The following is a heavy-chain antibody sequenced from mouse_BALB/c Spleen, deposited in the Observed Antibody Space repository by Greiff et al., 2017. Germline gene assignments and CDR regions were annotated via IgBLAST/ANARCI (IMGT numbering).Heavy chain of an antibody. J-gene: IGHJ4*01. V-gene: IGHV7-3*02. CDR1: GFTFTDYY. CDR2: IRNKANGYTT. CDR3: ARDARDYDAMDY. Sequence: EVKLVESGGGLVQPGGSLRLSCATSGFTFTDYYMSWVRQPPGKALEWLGFIRNKANGYTTEYSASVKGRFTISRDNSQSILYLQMNALRAEDTAIYYCARDARDYDAMDYWGQGTSVTVSS.